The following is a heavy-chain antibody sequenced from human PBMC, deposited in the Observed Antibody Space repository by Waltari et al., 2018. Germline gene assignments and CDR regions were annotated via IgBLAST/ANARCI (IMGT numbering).Heavy chain of an antibody. CDR3: AREGDRGTTKFFDY. Sequence: QVQLQESGPGLVKPSQTLSLTCTVSGDSISSGSYYWSWIRQPAGKGLEWIGRIYTSGSTNYNPSLKSRVTISVDTSKNQFSLKLSSVTAADTAVYYCAREGDRGTTKFFDYWGQGTLVTVSS. CDR1: GDSISSGSYY. CDR2: IYTSGST. V-gene: IGHV4-61*02. J-gene: IGHJ4*02. D-gene: IGHD1-1*01.